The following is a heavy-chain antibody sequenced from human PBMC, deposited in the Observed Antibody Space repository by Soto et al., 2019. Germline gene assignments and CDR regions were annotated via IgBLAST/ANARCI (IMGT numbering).Heavy chain of an antibody. J-gene: IGHJ4*02. V-gene: IGHV4-4*02. Sequence: SETLSLTCAVSSGSITRSNWWGWGRQPPGKGLEGIGEVSHTGNTNYIPSLKRRVTISVDKSRNQFSLGLSSVTAADTAVYYCARNRYGGYDIAYWGQGSLVPVSS. D-gene: IGHD5-12*01. CDR2: VSHTGNT. CDR1: SGSITRSNW. CDR3: ARNRYGGYDIAY.